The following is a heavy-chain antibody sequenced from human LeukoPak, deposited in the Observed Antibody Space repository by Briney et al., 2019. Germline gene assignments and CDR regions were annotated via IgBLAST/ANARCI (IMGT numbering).Heavy chain of an antibody. Sequence: GGSLRLSCAASGFTFSSYSMNWVRQAPGKGLEWVSSISSSSSYIYYADSVKGRFTISRDNAKNSLYLQMNSLRAEDTAVYYCARVYYDILTIEYGMDVWGQGTTVTVSS. D-gene: IGHD3-9*01. CDR2: ISSSSSYI. CDR1: GFTFSSYS. CDR3: ARVYYDILTIEYGMDV. J-gene: IGHJ6*02. V-gene: IGHV3-21*01.